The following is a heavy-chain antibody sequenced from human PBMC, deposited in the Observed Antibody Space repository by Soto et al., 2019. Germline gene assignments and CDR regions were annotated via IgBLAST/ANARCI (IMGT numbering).Heavy chain of an antibody. Sequence: PGGSLRLSCAVSGFTFDDNAMRWVRQAPEKGLEWVSGINWKSDIGYADSVKVRFTISRDNAENSLYLQMNSLRAEDTALYYCAISQDRGGRTTFIYWGQGTQVTVSS. CDR1: GFTFDDNA. J-gene: IGHJ4*02. CDR2: INWKSDI. CDR3: AISQDRGGRTTFIY. D-gene: IGHD3-16*01. V-gene: IGHV3-9*01.